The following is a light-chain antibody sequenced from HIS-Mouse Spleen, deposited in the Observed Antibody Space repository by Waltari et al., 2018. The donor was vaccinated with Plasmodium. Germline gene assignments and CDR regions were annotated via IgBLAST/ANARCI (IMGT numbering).Light chain of an antibody. CDR2: DAS. CDR3: QQFNSYPR. J-gene: IGKJ4*01. V-gene: IGKV1-13*02. Sequence: AIQLTQSPSSPSAYVADRVTITCRASQGLSSALAWYQQKPGKAPKPLIYDASSLESGVPSRFSGSGSGTDFTLTISSLQPEDFATDYCQQFNSYPRFGGGTKVEIK. CDR1: QGLSSA.